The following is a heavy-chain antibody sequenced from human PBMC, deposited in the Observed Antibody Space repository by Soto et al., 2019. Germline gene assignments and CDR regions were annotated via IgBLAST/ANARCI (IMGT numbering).Heavy chain of an antibody. J-gene: IGHJ4*02. CDR3: ARFSGYPKYYFDY. D-gene: IGHD5-18*01. V-gene: IGHV3-53*01. CDR2: IYSGGST. Sequence: EVQLVESGGGLIQPGGSLRLSCTASGFTVSSNYMSWGRQAPGKGLEWVSVIYSGGSTYYADSVKGRFTISRDSSKNTLYLQMNSLRAEDTAVYYCARFSGYPKYYFDYWGQGTLVTVSS. CDR1: GFTVSSNY.